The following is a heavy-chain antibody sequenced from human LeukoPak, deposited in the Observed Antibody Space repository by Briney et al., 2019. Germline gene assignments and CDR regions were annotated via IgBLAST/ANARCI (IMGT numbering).Heavy chain of an antibody. Sequence: GGSLRLSCAASGFTFSSYAMHWVRQAPGKGLEWVAVISYDGSNKYYADSVKGRFTISRDNSKNTLYLQMNSLRAEDTAVYYCARPYDSYGYEVHYFDYWGQGTLVTVSS. D-gene: IGHD5-18*01. CDR1: GFTFSSYA. J-gene: IGHJ4*02. CDR3: ARPYDSYGYEVHYFDY. CDR2: ISYDGSNK. V-gene: IGHV3-30-3*01.